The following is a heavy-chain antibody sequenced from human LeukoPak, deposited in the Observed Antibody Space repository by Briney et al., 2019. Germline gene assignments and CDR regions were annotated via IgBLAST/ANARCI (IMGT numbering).Heavy chain of an antibody. CDR1: GYTFTGYY. CDR2: INPNSGGT. Sequence: ASVKVSCKASGYTFTGYYMHWLRQAPGQGLEWMGWINPNSGGTKYAQKFQGRVTMTRDTSISTAYMELSRLRSDDTAVYYCARDKEDSDDYYGMDVWGQGTTVTVSS. CDR3: ARDKEDSDDYYGMDV. J-gene: IGHJ6*02. D-gene: IGHD1-26*01. V-gene: IGHV1-2*02.